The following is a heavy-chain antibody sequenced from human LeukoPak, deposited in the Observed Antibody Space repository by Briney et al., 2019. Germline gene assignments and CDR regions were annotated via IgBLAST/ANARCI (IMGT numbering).Heavy chain of an antibody. D-gene: IGHD6-6*01. V-gene: IGHV3-66*02. J-gene: IGHJ6*03. Sequence: GGSLRLSCAASGITISRNHVSWVRQAPGKGLEWVSGIYSGGSTFDADSVKGRFTSSRDTSKNTFYLQVNSLRVEDTAVYYCAREATAPRPFSTDYYYYMDVWGKGTTVTVSS. CDR2: IYSGGST. CDR1: GITISRNH. CDR3: AREATAPRPFSTDYYYYMDV.